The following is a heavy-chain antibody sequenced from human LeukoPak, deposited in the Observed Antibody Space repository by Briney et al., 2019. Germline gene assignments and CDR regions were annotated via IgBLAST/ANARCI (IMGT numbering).Heavy chain of an antibody. D-gene: IGHD2-21*02. J-gene: IGHJ4*02. CDR1: GGSISSSSYS. Sequence: SETLSLTCTVSGGSISSSSYSWGWIRQPPGKGLEWIGSIYYSGSTYYNPSLKSRVTISVDTSKNQFSLKLSSVTAADTAVYYCAGIVVVTANADYWGQGTLVTVSS. CDR3: AGIVVVTANADY. CDR2: IYYSGST. V-gene: IGHV4-39*01.